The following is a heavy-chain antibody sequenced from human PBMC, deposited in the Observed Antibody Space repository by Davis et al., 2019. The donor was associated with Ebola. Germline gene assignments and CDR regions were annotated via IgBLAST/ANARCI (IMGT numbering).Heavy chain of an antibody. CDR1: GFTFSSYA. D-gene: IGHD3-16*01. CDR2: ISGSGGST. V-gene: IGHV3-23*01. CDR3: AKPEETGAMFEGAFDI. Sequence: PGGSLRLSCAASGFTFSSYAMNWVRQAPGKGLEWVSVISGSGGSTYYADSVKGRFTISRDNSKTTLFLQMNSLRGEDTALYYCAKPEETGAMFEGAFDIWGQGTMVAVSS. J-gene: IGHJ3*02.